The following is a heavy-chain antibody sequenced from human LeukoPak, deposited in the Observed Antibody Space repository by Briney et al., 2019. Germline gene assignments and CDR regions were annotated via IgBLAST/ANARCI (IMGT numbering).Heavy chain of an antibody. CDR2: IHSTGST. D-gene: IGHD5-12*01. CDR3: ARDGSDYADYYYYYYMDV. J-gene: IGHJ6*03. CDR1: GGSLSSYY. V-gene: IGHV4-4*07. Sequence: SDTLSLTCTVSGGSLSSYYWSWIRQPAGKGLEWIGRIHSTGSTNYNPSLKSRVTMSVDTSKNQFSLKLNSVTAADTAVYYCARDGSDYADYYYYYYMDVWGKGTTVTVSS.